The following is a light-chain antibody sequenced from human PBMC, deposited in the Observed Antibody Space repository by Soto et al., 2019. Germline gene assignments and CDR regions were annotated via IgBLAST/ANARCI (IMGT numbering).Light chain of an antibody. CDR1: SSDVGYYNY. V-gene: IGLV2-14*01. CDR3: SSYTTRSTL. CDR2: DGS. Sequence: QSVLTQPASVSGSPGQSITISCTGSSSDVGYYNYVSWYQQHPGKAPKLIIYDGSNRPSGVSNRFSASTSGNTASLTISGLQAVDEADYYCSSYTTRSTLFGGGTKVTVL. J-gene: IGLJ3*02.